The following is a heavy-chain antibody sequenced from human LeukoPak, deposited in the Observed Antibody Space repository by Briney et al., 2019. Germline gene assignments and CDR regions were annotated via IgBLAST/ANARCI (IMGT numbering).Heavy chain of an antibody. CDR2: MDTSGST. D-gene: IGHD3-9*01. Sequence: GSLRLSCAASGFTFSSYSMNWVRQAPGKGLEWIGRMDTSGSTNYSPSLQSRVTMSVDTSKNQFSLRLSSVTAADTAVYYCARENPDYDILTGYLDYWGQGTLVTVSS. CDR3: ARENPDYDILTGYLDY. V-gene: IGHV4-4*07. J-gene: IGHJ4*02. CDR1: GFTFSSYS.